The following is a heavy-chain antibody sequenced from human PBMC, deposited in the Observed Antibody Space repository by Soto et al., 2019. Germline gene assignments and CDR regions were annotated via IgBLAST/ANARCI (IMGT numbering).Heavy chain of an antibody. D-gene: IGHD6-6*01. CDR2: ISGSGGST. CDR1: GFTFSSYA. J-gene: IGHJ5*02. CDR3: ARSKYSSPINWFDP. Sequence: GGSLRLSCAASGFTFSSYAMSWVRQAPGKGLEWVSAISGSGGSTYYADSVKGRFTISRDNSKNTLYLQMNSLRAEDTAVYYCARSKYSSPINWFDPWGQGTLVTVSS. V-gene: IGHV3-23*01.